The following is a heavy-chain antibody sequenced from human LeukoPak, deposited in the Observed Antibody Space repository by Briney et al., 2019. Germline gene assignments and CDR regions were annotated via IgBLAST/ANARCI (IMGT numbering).Heavy chain of an antibody. CDR1: GFTFSSYG. Sequence: GGSLRLSCSASGFTFSSYGMHWVRQAPGRGLEWVAVISYDGSNKYYADSVKGRFTISRDNSKNTLYLQMNSLRAEDTAVYYCAKAVAQWLVHYTTWGQGTLVTVSS. J-gene: IGHJ4*02. CDR3: AKAVAQWLVHYTT. CDR2: ISYDGSNK. V-gene: IGHV3-30*18. D-gene: IGHD6-19*01.